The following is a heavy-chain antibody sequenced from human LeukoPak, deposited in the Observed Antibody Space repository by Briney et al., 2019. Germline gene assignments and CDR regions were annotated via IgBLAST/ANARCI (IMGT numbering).Heavy chain of an antibody. J-gene: IGHJ4*02. CDR1: GGSISSSSYY. Sequence: SETLSLTCTVSGGSISSSSYYWGWIRQPPGKGLEWIGSIYYSGSTYYNPSLKSRVTISVDTSKNQFSLKLSSVTAADTAVYYCARQKRSSSSFDYWGQGTLVTVSS. D-gene: IGHD6-13*01. V-gene: IGHV4-39*01. CDR3: ARQKRSSSSFDY. CDR2: IYYSGST.